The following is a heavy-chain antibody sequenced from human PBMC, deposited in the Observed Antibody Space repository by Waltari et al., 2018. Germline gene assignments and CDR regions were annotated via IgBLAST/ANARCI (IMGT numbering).Heavy chain of an antibody. D-gene: IGHD2-8*02. Sequence: EVLLLESGGGLVQPGGSLRLYCAASGFSVSSYVMSWVRQPPGKGLEWVSGISGSGDDTYYADSVKGRFTVSRDNSKNTLYLQMPSLRVADTAVYYCAKGTAHYGMDVWGQGTTVTVSS. V-gene: IGHV3-23*01. J-gene: IGHJ6*02. CDR2: ISGSGDDT. CDR3: AKGTAHYGMDV. CDR1: GFSVSSYV.